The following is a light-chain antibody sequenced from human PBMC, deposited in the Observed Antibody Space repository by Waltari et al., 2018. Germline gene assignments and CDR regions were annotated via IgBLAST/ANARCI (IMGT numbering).Light chain of an antibody. V-gene: IGLV1-40*01. CDR2: GSS. J-gene: IGLJ3*02. CDR3: QSYDTSLSVV. CDR1: SSNLGAGYD. Sequence: QSVLTQPPSVSGAPGQRVTISCSGTSSNLGAGYDVSWYQFLPGTAPKLLIYGSSSRPLGVPDRFFGSTSGTSASLAITGLQAEDEADYYCQSYDTSLSVVFGGGTKLTVL.